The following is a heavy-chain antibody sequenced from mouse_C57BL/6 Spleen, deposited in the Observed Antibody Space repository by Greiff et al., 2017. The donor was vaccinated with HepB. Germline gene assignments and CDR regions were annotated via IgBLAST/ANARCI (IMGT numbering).Heavy chain of an antibody. CDR1: GYTFTSYW. J-gene: IGHJ2*01. CDR3: ARGATVVADDFDY. CDR2: IDPSDSYT. D-gene: IGHD1-1*01. V-gene: IGHV1-59*01. Sequence: QVQLQQPGAELVRPGTSVKLSCKASGYTFTSYWMHWVKQRPGQGLEWIGVIDPSDSYTNYNQKFKGKATLTVDTSSSTAYMQLSRLTSEDSAVYDCARGATVVADDFDYWGQGTTRTVSS.